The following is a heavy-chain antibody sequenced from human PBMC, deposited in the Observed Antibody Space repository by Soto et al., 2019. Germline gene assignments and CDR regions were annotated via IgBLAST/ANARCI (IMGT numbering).Heavy chain of an antibody. J-gene: IGHJ6*02. CDR1: GGTFSSYA. CDR2: IIPIFGTA. CDR3: ARERDIVVVPAAISLDYYYGMDV. Sequence: QVQLVQSGAEVKKPGSSVEVSCKASGGTFSSYAISWVRQAPGQGLEWMGGIIPIFGTANYAQKFQGRVTITADESTSTAYMELSSLRSEDTAVYYCARERDIVVVPAAISLDYYYGMDVWGQGTTVTVSS. V-gene: IGHV1-69*01. D-gene: IGHD2-2*02.